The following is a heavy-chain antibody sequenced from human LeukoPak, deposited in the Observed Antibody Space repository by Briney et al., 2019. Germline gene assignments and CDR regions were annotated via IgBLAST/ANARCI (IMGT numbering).Heavy chain of an antibody. CDR2: INHSGST. Sequence: SETLSLTCAVYGGSFSGYYWSWIRQPPGKGLEWIGEINHSGSTNYNPSLKSRVTISVDTSKNQFPLKLSSVTAADTAVYYCARVRYYYGSGSYRSRGNWFDPWGQGTLVTVSS. D-gene: IGHD3-10*01. J-gene: IGHJ5*02. CDR1: GGSFSGYY. CDR3: ARVRYYYGSGSYRSRGNWFDP. V-gene: IGHV4-34*01.